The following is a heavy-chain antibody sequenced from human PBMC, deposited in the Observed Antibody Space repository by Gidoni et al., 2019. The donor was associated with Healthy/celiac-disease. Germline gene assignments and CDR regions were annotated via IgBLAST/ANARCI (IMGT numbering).Heavy chain of an antibody. D-gene: IGHD2-15*01. CDR3: AKWGDCSGGSCYYDY. Sequence: QVQLVESGGDVVQPGRSLRLSCAASGFTFSSYGMHWVRQAPGKGLEWVAVISYDGSNKYYADSVKGRFTISRDNSKNTLYLQMNSLRAEDTAVYYCAKWGDCSGGSCYYDYWGQGTLVTVSS. CDR2: ISYDGSNK. CDR1: GFTFSSYG. J-gene: IGHJ4*02. V-gene: IGHV3-30*18.